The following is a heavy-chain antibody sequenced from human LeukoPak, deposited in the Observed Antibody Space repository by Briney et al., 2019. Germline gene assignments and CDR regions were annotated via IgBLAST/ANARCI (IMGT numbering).Heavy chain of an antibody. D-gene: IGHD3-10*01. Sequence: SETLSLTCSVSGDSVSNYGWSWVRQPPGKGLEWMGYVYASGINSDNQNPALKSRVTISVDTWRNQFSLRLNSVTAADTAIYYCARDNFGSLDFWGQGALVTVSS. CDR3: ARDNFGSLDF. CDR1: GDSVSNYG. J-gene: IGHJ4*02. CDR2: VYASGINSD. V-gene: IGHV4-59*02.